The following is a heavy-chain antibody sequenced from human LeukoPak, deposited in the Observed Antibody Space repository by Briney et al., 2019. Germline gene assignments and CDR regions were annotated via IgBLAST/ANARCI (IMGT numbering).Heavy chain of an antibody. D-gene: IGHD6-19*01. Sequence: SLKVACQAPGGNLFIYAASWMPPAHGQGLEWMLQIIPIFGTANYAQKFHGRVTMTTDESASAANKYLRNLLCLDTTQYYRARGRIAVANNWFDPWGQGTMVNVSS. CDR3: ARGRIAVANNWFDP. CDR2: IIPIFGTA. J-gene: IGHJ5*02. CDR1: GGNLFIYA. V-gene: IGHV1-69*05.